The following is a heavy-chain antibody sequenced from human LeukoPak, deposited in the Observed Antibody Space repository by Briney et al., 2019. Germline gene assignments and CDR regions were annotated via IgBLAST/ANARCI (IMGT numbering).Heavy chain of an antibody. J-gene: IGHJ4*01. CDR2: VSTTGGST. CDR1: SFTLSSYV. CDR3: AKDLWFGGSAFDS. V-gene: IGHV3-23*01. Sequence: GGSLRLSCGASSFTLSSYVMSWVRQAPGKGLEWVSTVSTTGGSTYYADSVKGRFTISRDNSKNTLYLQMNSLTADDTALYYCAKDLWFGGSAFDSWGQGTLVTVSS. D-gene: IGHD3-10*01.